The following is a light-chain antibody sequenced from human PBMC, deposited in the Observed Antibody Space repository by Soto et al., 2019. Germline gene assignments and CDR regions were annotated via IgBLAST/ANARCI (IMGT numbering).Light chain of an antibody. CDR2: DTY. CDR1: QSVNTNY. V-gene: IGKV3-20*01. Sequence: DIVLTQFPGTLSLSPGERATLSRRASQSVNTNYLAWYQQRPGQPPRLVVYDTYTRASGFPDRFSGSVSVTDFTLTINRLEPQDFAVYYCQLYRTSPWTFGQGTRVE. J-gene: IGKJ1*01. CDR3: QLYRTSPWT.